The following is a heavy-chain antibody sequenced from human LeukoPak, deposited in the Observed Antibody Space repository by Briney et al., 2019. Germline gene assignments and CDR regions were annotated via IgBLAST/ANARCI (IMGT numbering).Heavy chain of an antibody. J-gene: IGHJ4*02. Sequence: ASVKVSCKASGYTFTSYGINWVRQAPGQGPEWMGWISAYNGNSNYAQKLQDRVTMTTDTSTSTAYMELRSLKSDDTAVYYCARDGRNQLLYGSDYWGQGTLVTVSS. CDR3: ARDGRNQLLYGSDY. D-gene: IGHD2-2*02. CDR2: ISAYNGNS. V-gene: IGHV1-18*01. CDR1: GYTFTSYG.